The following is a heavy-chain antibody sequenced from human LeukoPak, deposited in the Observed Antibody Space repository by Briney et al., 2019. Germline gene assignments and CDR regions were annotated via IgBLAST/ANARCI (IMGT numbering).Heavy chain of an antibody. CDR1: GGSFSGYY. D-gene: IGHD2-2*01. V-gene: IGHV4-34*01. Sequence: SETLSLTCAVYGGSFSGYYWSWIRQPPGKGLEWIGEINHSGSTNYNPSLKSRVTISVDTSKNQFSLKLSFVTAADTAVYYCARGRYCSSTSCFPIRGDDSFDIWGQGTMVTVFS. CDR3: ARGRYCSSTSCFPIRGDDSFDI. CDR2: INHSGST. J-gene: IGHJ3*02.